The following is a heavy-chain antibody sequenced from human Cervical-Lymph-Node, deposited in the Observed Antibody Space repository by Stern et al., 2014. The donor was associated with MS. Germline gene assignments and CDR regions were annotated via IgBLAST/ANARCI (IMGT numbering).Heavy chain of an antibody. J-gene: IGHJ5*02. CDR1: GGTFSSYV. V-gene: IGHV1-69*01. CDR3: VIDTNWFDP. Sequence: QVQLVQSGAEVKKPGSSVKVSCKASGGTFSSYVITWVRQTPGQTFEWMGGIINLFGPGNYAQKFQDRITITADESTSTVYMELRNLRSEDTAIYYCVIDTNWFDPWGQGTLVTVSS. CDR2: IINLFGPG.